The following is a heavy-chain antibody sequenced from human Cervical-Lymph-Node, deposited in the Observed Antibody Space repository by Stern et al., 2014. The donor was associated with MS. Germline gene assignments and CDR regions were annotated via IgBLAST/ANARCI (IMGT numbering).Heavy chain of an antibody. CDR1: GGSLNTYY. D-gene: IGHD3-16*01. Sequence: QVQLQESGPGLVKPSETLFLTCTVSGGSLNTYYWSWIRQTPGKGLEYIGHIFYSGSTNYNPSLKSRVTISIDTSKNQFSLTLRSVTAADTAVYYCARIWGSQALDYWGQGTLVTVSA. J-gene: IGHJ4*02. CDR3: ARIWGSQALDY. V-gene: IGHV4-59*01. CDR2: IFYSGST.